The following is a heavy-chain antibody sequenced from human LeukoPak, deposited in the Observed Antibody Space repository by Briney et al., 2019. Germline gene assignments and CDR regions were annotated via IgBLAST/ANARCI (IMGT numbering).Heavy chain of an antibody. CDR1: GGSITTYY. Sequence: KTSETLSLTCTVSGGSITTYYWSWIRQTPEEGLECIGYIYYSGSTNYNPSLKSRVTISVDTSKNQFSLKLSSVTAADTAVYYCARSPGRFCSGGSCYSSHYFDYWGQGTLVTVSS. CDR3: ARSPGRFCSGGSCYSSHYFDY. J-gene: IGHJ4*02. CDR2: IYYSGST. V-gene: IGHV4-59*01. D-gene: IGHD2-15*01.